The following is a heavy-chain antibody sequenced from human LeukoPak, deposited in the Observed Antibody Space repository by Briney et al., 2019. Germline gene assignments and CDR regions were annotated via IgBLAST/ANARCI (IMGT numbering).Heavy chain of an antibody. V-gene: IGHV1-46*01. Sequence: ASVKVSCKASGYTFTSYYMHWVRQAPGQGLEWMEIINPSGGSTSYAQKFQGRVTMTRDTSTSTVYMELSSLRSEDTAVYYCARNRADPPNYYYYYGMDVWGQGTTVTVSS. CDR2: INPSGGST. CDR1: GYTFTSYY. CDR3: ARNRADPPNYYYYYGMDV. J-gene: IGHJ6*02.